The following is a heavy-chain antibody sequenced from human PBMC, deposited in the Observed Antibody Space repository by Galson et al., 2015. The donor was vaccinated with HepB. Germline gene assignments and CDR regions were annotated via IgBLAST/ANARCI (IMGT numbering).Heavy chain of an antibody. CDR1: GFTFSSYW. D-gene: IGHD3-9*01. J-gene: IGHJ4*02. CDR3: ASQLRYFDV. CDR2: IKQDGSEK. Sequence: SLRLSCAASGFTFSSYWMNWVRQAPGKGLEWVANIKQDGSEKYYVDSMKGRFTISRDNAKNSVYLQMNSLRAEDTAVYYCASQLRYFDVWGQGTLVTVSS. V-gene: IGHV3-7*01.